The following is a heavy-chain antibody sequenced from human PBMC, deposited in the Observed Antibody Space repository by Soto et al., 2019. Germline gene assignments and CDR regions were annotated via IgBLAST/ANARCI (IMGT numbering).Heavy chain of an antibody. CDR3: AKGGVITQIDDY. J-gene: IGHJ4*02. CDR2: ISYDGSNK. Sequence: GGSLRLSCAASGFTFSSYGMHWVRQAPGKGLEWVAVISYDGSNKYYADSVEGRFTISRDNSKNTLYLQMNSLRAEDTAVYYCAKGGVITQIDDYWGQGTLVTVYS. D-gene: IGHD3-3*01. CDR1: GFTFSSYG. V-gene: IGHV3-30*18.